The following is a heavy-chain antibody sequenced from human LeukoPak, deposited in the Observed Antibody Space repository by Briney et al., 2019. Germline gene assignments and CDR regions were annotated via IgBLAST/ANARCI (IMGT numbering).Heavy chain of an antibody. D-gene: IGHD6-13*01. V-gene: IGHV4-4*07. CDR2: IYTSGST. J-gene: IGHJ4*02. Sequence: KPSETLSLTRTVSGGSISSYYWSWIRQPAGKGLEWIGRIYTSGSTNYNPSLKSRVTMSVDTSKNQFSLKLSSVTAADTAVYYCARSPYGRYSSSWYFDYWGQGTLVTVSS. CDR1: GGSISSYY. CDR3: ARSPYGRYSSSWYFDY.